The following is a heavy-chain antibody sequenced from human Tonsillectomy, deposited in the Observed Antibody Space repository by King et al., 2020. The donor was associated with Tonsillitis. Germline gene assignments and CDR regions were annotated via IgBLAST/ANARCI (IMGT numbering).Heavy chain of an antibody. V-gene: IGHV2-26*01. CDR2: IFSNDEK. J-gene: IGHJ5*02. CDR3: ARIRVGSVWYLGWFDP. D-gene: IGHD6-19*01. CDR1: GFSLSNGRMG. Sequence: TLKESGPVLVNPTETLTLTCTVSGFSLSNGRMGVSWIRQPPGKALEWLAHIFSNDEKSYSTSLKRRLTISKDTSKSQVVLTMTNMDPVDTATYYCARIRVGSVWYLGWFDPWGQGALVTVSS.